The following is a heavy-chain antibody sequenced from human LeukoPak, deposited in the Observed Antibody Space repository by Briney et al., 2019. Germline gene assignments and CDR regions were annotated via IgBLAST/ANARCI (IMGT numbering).Heavy chain of an antibody. Sequence: ATVKVSCKASGGTFSSYAISWVRQAPGQGLEWMGGIIPIFGTANYAQKFQGRVTITADESTSTAYMELSSLRSEDTAVYYCARWTGASYYGMDVWGQGTTVTVSS. CDR3: ARWTGASYYGMDV. CDR1: GGTFSSYA. V-gene: IGHV1-69*13. CDR2: IIPIFGTA. D-gene: IGHD3-10*01. J-gene: IGHJ6*02.